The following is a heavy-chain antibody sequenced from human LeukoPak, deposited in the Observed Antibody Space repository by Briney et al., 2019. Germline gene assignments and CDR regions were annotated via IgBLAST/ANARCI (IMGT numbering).Heavy chain of an antibody. J-gene: IGHJ5*02. CDR3: ARHPPYVLLWFGESGQRHNWFDP. CDR1: GYSISSGYY. Sequence: SETLSLTCTVSGYSISSGYYWAWIRPPPGKGLEWIGSIYYSGNTYYNPSLKRRVTISLDTSKTQFSLKLSSVTAADTAVYYCARHPPYVLLWFGESGQRHNWFDPWGQGTLVTVSS. V-gene: IGHV4-38-2*02. CDR2: IYYSGNT. D-gene: IGHD3-10*01.